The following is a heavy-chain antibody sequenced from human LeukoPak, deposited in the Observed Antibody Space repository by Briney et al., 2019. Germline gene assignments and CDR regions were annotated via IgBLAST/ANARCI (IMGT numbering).Heavy chain of an antibody. D-gene: IGHD3-22*01. V-gene: IGHV4-4*07. CDR2: IYITGST. CDR3: AREYYYDSSGYYQGGLDP. CDR1: GGSITSYY. J-gene: IGHJ5*02. Sequence: SETLSLTCTVSGGSITSYYWSWIRQSAGKGLEWIGRIYITGSTTYNPSLKSRVTMSLDTSKNQFSLKLSSVTAADTAVYYCAREYYYDSSGYYQGGLDPWGQGTLVTVSS.